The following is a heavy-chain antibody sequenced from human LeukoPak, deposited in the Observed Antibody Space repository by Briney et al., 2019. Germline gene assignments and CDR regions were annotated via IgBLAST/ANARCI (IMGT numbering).Heavy chain of an antibody. CDR1: GFTFSSYW. V-gene: IGHV3-43*01. Sequence: GGSLRLSCAASGFTFSSYWMHWVRQAPGKGLEWVSLISWDGGRIYYADSVKGRFTISRDNSKDSLYLQMNSLRTEDTALYFCAKDNWNYYFDYWGQGTLVTVSS. CDR2: ISWDGGRI. CDR3: AKDNWNYYFDY. D-gene: IGHD1-7*01. J-gene: IGHJ4*02.